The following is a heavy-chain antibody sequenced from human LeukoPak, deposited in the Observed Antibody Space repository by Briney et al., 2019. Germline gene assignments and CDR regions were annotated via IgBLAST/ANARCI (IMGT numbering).Heavy chain of an antibody. V-gene: IGHV3-21*06. CDR2: ISSTSSST. CDR3: ATSLSGWGTYHYMNV. J-gene: IGHJ6*03. Sequence: GGSLRLSCAVSGLTFSIYAMDWVRQAPGKGLEWVSSISSTSSSTYYADSVKGRFTISRDNAKNSLYLQMNSLRAEDTAVYYCATSLSGWGTYHYMNVWGKGTTVTISS. CDR1: GLTFSIYA. D-gene: IGHD6-19*01.